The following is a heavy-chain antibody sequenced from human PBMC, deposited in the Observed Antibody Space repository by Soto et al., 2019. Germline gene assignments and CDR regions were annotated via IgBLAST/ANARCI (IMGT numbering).Heavy chain of an antibody. V-gene: IGHV1-8*01. J-gene: IGHJ6*02. CDR2: MNPNSGNT. CDR3: ARRIAARQDSWYYYYYYGMDV. Sequence: GASVKVSCKASGYTFTSYDINWVRQATGQGLEWMGWMNPNSGNTGYAQKFQGRVTMTRNTSISTAYMELSSLRSEDTAVYYCARRIAARQDSWYYYYYYGMDVWGQGTTVTVSS. D-gene: IGHD6-6*01. CDR1: GYTFTSYD.